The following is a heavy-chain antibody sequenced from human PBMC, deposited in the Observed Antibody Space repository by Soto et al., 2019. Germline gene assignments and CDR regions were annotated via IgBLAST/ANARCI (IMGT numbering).Heavy chain of an antibody. V-gene: IGHV4-39*01. Sequence: SETLSLTCTVSGGSISSSSYYWGWIRQPPGKGLEWIGSIYYSGSTYYNPSLKSRVTISVDTSKNQFSLKLSSVTAADTAVYYCAGHTNYGSGSEYYYYYYMDVWGKGTTVTVSS. CDR1: GGSISSSSYY. CDR2: IYYSGST. CDR3: AGHTNYGSGSEYYYYYYMDV. J-gene: IGHJ6*03. D-gene: IGHD3-10*01.